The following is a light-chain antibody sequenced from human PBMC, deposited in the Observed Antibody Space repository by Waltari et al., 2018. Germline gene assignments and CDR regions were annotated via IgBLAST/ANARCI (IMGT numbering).Light chain of an antibody. V-gene: IGKV1-5*03. CDR3: QEYDTLPVT. J-gene: IGKJ4*01. CDR2: KAS. Sequence: DIQMTQSPSTLSASVGDRLTITCRASQSVKNNLAGYQQKPGKAPKVLIHKASRLESGVPSRFSGSGYGTEFTLTISSLQPDDFATYYCQEYDTLPVTFGGGTKVEIK. CDR1: QSVKNN.